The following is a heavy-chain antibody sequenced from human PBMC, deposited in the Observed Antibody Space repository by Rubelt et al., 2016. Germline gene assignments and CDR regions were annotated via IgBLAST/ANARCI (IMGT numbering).Heavy chain of an antibody. Sequence: QLQLQESGPGLAKPSETLSLTCTVSGGSISSSSYYWGWIRQPPGKGLEWIGSIYYSGSTYYNPSLKRRVTISVDTSKNQFSLKLSSVTAADTAVYYCARRGAIFGVVIYFDYWGQGTLVTVSS. CDR1: GGSISSSSYY. CDR2: IYYSGST. CDR3: ARRGAIFGVVIYFDY. V-gene: IGHV4-39*01. D-gene: IGHD3-3*01. J-gene: IGHJ4*02.